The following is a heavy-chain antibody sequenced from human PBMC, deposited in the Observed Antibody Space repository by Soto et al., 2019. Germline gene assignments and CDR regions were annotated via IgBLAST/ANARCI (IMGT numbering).Heavy chain of an antibody. CDR3: AREGTVDYYYCGMDV. J-gene: IGHJ6*02. V-gene: IGHV1-69*08. Sequence: QVQLVQSGAEVKKPGSSVKVSCKASGGTFSSYTISWVRQAPGQGLEWMGRIIPILGIANYAQKFQGRVTITADKSTSTAYMELSSLRSEDTAVYYCAREGTVDYYYCGMDVWGQGTTVTVSS. CDR2: IIPILGIA. D-gene: IGHD1-1*01. CDR1: GGTFSSYT.